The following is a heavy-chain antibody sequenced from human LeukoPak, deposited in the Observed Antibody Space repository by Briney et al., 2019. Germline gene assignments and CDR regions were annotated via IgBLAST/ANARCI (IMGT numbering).Heavy chain of an antibody. CDR3: ARRRDSGSLQHFDY. CDR1: GFTFSSYW. V-gene: IGHV3-74*01. Sequence: PGGSLRLSCAASGFTFSSYWMHWVRQTPGKGLVWVSRINSDGINTSYADSVKGRFTISRDNAKNTLNLQMNSLRAEDTAVYYCARRRDSGSLQHFDYWGQGTLVTVSS. D-gene: IGHD1-26*01. J-gene: IGHJ4*02. CDR2: INSDGINT.